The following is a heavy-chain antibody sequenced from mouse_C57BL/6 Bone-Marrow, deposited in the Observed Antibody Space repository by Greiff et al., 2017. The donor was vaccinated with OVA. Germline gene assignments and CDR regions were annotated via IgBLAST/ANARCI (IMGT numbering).Heavy chain of an antibody. J-gene: IGHJ1*03. D-gene: IGHD4-1*01. CDR2: ISSGGDYI. CDR3: TRDRSWDLDWYFDV. V-gene: IGHV5-9-1*02. CDR1: GFTFSSYA. Sequence: DVKLQESGEGLVKPGGSLKLSCAASGFTFSSYAMSWVRQTPEKRLEWVAYISSGGDYIYYADTVKGRFTISRDNARNTLYLQMSSLKSEDTAMYYCTRDRSWDLDWYFDVWGTGTTVTVSS.